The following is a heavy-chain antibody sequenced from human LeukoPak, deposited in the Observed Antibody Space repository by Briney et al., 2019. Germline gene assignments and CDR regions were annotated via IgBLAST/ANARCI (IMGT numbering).Heavy chain of an antibody. CDR1: GFTFSSYE. Sequence: GGSLRLSCAASGFTFSSYEMNWVRQAPGKGLEWVSYISSSGSTIYYADSVKGRFTISRDNAKNSLYLQMNSLRAEDTAVYYCARQYYDSSGYIYFDYWGQGTLVTASS. D-gene: IGHD3-22*01. CDR3: ARQYYDSSGYIYFDY. J-gene: IGHJ4*02. CDR2: ISSSGSTI. V-gene: IGHV3-48*03.